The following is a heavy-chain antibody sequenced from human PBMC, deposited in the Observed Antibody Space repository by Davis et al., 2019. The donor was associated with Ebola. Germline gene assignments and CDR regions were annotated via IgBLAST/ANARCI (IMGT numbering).Heavy chain of an antibody. Sequence: ASVKVSCKVSPYSLTVLALQWVRQAPGQGPEWMGIINPGGGSTTYAQKFQGRVTMTRDTSTSTVYMELNNLRSEDTAMYYCARLGQQLLLGDWDYWGQGTLVTVSS. D-gene: IGHD1-26*01. V-gene: IGHV1-46*01. CDR2: INPGGGST. CDR3: ARLGQQLLLGDWDY. J-gene: IGHJ4*02. CDR1: PYSLTVLA.